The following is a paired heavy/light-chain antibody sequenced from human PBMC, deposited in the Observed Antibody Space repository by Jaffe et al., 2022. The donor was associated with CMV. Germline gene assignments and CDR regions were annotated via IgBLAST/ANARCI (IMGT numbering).Light chain of an antibody. CDR1: SSDIGGYNY. CDR3: SSYAGRITRCV. J-gene: IGLJ3*02. Sequence: QSALTQPASVSGSPGQSITISCTGSSSDIGGYNYVSWYQQHPGKAPKLLIYDVSDRPSGVSDRFSGSKSGNTASLTISGLQADDEADYYCSSYAGRITRCVFGGGTKLTVL. CDR2: DVS. V-gene: IGLV2-14*03.
Heavy chain of an antibody. Sequence: EVQLVESGGGLIQPGGSLRLSCAVSGFTVSTNYLTWVRQAPGKGLEWVSTLYSDGTTYYADSVRGRFTVSRDNSKNTLYLQMNSLRVEDTAIYYCAKESGGTYVSWIDPWGQGTLVTVSS. D-gene: IGHD2-8*02. V-gene: IGHV3-53*01. CDR3: AKESGGTYVSWIDP. J-gene: IGHJ5*02. CDR2: LYSDGTT. CDR1: GFTVSTNY.